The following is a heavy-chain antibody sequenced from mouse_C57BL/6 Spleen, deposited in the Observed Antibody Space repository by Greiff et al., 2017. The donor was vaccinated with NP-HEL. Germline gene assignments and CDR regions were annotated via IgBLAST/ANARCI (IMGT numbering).Heavy chain of an antibody. Sequence: QVQLQQSGAELVRPGASVTLSCKASGYTFTDYEMHWVKQTPVHGLEWIGAIDPETGGTAYNQKFKGKAILTADKSSSTAYMELRSLTSEDSAVYYCTRDGNDAMDYWGQGTSVTVSS. CDR2: IDPETGGT. V-gene: IGHV1-15*01. CDR1: GYTFTDYE. CDR3: TRDGNDAMDY. D-gene: IGHD2-1*01. J-gene: IGHJ4*01.